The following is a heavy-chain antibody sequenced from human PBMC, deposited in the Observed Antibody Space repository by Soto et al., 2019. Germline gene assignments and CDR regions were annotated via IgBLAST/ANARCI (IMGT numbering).Heavy chain of an antibody. Sequence: QVQVVQSGAEVKKPGASVKVSCKVSGHRLTESSMHWVRQTPGKGLEWMGGFDPEDGETIYAQKFQGRVTMTEDTSTDTAYMELSSLRSEDTAVYYCAAGGTRWLHSPFDYWGQGTLLTVSS. CDR3: AAGGTRWLHSPFDY. J-gene: IGHJ4*02. V-gene: IGHV1-24*01. D-gene: IGHD5-12*01. CDR2: FDPEDGET. CDR1: GHRLTESS.